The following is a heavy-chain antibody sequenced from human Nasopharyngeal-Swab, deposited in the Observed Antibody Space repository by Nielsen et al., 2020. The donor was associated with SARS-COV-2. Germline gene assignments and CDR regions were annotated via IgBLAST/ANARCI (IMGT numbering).Heavy chain of an antibody. CDR2: IKEDGSEK. J-gene: IGHJ4*02. CDR3: AGGNSADH. Sequence: GGSLRLSCAASGFTFISYWMSWVRQAPGKGLEWVANIKEDGSEKYYVDSVKGRFTISRDNAKNSLYLQMNSLRAEDTAVYYCAGGNSADHWGQGTLVTVSS. V-gene: IGHV3-7*03. CDR1: GFTFISYW. D-gene: IGHD4-23*01.